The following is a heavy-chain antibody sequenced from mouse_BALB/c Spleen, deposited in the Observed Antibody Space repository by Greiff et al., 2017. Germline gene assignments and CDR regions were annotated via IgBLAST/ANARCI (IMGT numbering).Heavy chain of an antibody. Sequence: VQLQESGPGLVQPSQSLSITCTVSGFSFTSYGVHWVRQSPGKGLEWLGVIWSGGSTVYNAAFISGLGISKDNTKSNIFFKMNSLQANDTAIYYCARAFRDSSGYWFAYWGQGTLVTVSA. CDR1: GFSFTSYG. V-gene: IGHV2-2*02. J-gene: IGHJ3*01. CDR3: ARAFRDSSGYWFAY. CDR2: IWSGGST. D-gene: IGHD3-2*01.